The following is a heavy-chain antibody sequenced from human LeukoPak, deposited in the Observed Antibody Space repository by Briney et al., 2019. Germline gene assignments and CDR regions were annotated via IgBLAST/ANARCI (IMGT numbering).Heavy chain of an antibody. CDR2: ISAYNGNT. CDR1: GYTFTSYG. J-gene: IGHJ6*03. Sequence: ASVKVSCKASGYTFTSYGISSVRQAPGQGLEWMGWISAYNGNTNYAQKLQGRVTMTTDTSTSTAYMELRSLRSDDTAVYYCARVVVQWQPYYYYMDVWGKGTTVTVSS. D-gene: IGHD6-19*01. V-gene: IGHV1-18*01. CDR3: ARVVVQWQPYYYYMDV.